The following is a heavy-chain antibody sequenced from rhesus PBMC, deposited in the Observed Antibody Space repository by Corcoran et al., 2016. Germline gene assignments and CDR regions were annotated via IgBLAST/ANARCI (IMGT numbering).Heavy chain of an antibody. Sequence: QVQLQESGPGLVKPSETLSLTCAVSGGSISDYFYWNWIRHPPGKGVEWIGNVDGNNETTSNHPSRKSRVNISKDTSRNQFFLMRSSVTAADTAVYYCVRGYTREAYGGQAIWGQGVLVTVSS. CDR2: VDGNNETT. J-gene: IGHJ4*01. CDR1: GGSISDYFY. V-gene: IGHV4S9*01. D-gene: IGHD3-28*01. CDR3: VRGYTREAYGGQAI.